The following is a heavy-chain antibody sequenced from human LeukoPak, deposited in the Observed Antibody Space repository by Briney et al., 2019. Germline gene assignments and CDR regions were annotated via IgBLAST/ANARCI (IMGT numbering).Heavy chain of an antibody. CDR3: AREVRGYFFDY. Sequence: QAGGSLRLSCAASGFTVTSNYMTWVRQAPGKGLEWVSVISSGGNTYYADSVKGRFTISRDNPKNTVYLQMNGLRAEGTAVYYCAREVRGYFFDYWGQGTLVTASS. CDR1: GFTVTSNY. V-gene: IGHV3-53*01. D-gene: IGHD5-12*01. J-gene: IGHJ4*02. CDR2: ISSGGNT.